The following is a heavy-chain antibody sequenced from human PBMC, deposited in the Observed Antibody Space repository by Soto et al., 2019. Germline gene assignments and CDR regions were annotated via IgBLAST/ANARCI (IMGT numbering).Heavy chain of an antibody. V-gene: IGHV3-53*01. Sequence: PGGSLRLSCAASGFTVSTNYMTWVRQAPGKGLEWVSVIYSGGSTYYADSVEGRFTISRDNSKNTVYLQMSSLRAEDTAVYYCAKGSHIVVVPSFDIWGQGTMVTVSS. CDR2: IYSGGST. CDR1: GFTVSTNY. J-gene: IGHJ3*02. D-gene: IGHD2-2*01. CDR3: AKGSHIVVVPSFDI.